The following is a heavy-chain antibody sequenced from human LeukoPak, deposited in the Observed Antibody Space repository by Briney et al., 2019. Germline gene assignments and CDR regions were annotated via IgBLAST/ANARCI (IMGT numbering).Heavy chain of an antibody. Sequence: SGGSLRLSCAASGFTFSSYSMNWVRQAPGKGLEWVSSISSSSSYIYYADSVKGRFTISRDNAKNSLYLQMNSLRAEDTAVYYCARGQRWLQSVPAFDIWGQGTMVTVSS. CDR1: GFTFSSYS. V-gene: IGHV3-21*01. CDR3: ARGQRWLQSVPAFDI. CDR2: ISSSSSYI. D-gene: IGHD5-24*01. J-gene: IGHJ3*02.